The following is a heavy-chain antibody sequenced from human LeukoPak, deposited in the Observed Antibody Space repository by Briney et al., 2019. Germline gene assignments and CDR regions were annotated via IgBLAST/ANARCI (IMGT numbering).Heavy chain of an antibody. CDR1: GYTFTGYY. V-gene: IGHV1-2*06. J-gene: IGHJ4*02. CDR2: INPNSGGT. D-gene: IGHD3-22*01. Sequence: ASVNVSCKASGYTFTGYYMHWVRQAPRQGLEWMGRINPNSGGTNYAQKFQGRVTMTRDTSISTAYMELSRLRTDDTAVYYCARVKYYYDSSGYYPFDYWGQGTLVTVSS. CDR3: ARVKYYYDSSGYYPFDY.